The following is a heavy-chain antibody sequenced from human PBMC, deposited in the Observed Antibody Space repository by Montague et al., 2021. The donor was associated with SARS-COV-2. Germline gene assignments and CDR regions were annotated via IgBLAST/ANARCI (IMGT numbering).Heavy chain of an antibody. CDR2: IISSGGST. CDR3: ARGYSGYDWGGIGGYYYYMDV. CDR1: GITVSSYE. Sequence: SLRLSCAAAGITVSSYEMNWVRQAPGKGLEWVSKIISSGGSTYYADSVKGRFTIFRDNAKNSVFLQMNSLRAEDTAVYYCARGYSGYDWGGIGGYYYYMDVWGKGTPVTVSS. V-gene: IGHV3-48*03. D-gene: IGHD5-12*01. J-gene: IGHJ6*03.